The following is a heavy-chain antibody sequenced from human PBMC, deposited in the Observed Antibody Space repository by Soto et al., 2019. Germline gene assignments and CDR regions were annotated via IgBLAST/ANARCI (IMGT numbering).Heavy chain of an antibody. J-gene: IGHJ4*02. CDR3: AKVVGPQWLAETDY. CDR2: ISGSGGST. D-gene: IGHD6-19*01. Sequence: GGSLRLSCAASGFTFSSYAMSWVRQAPGKGLEWVSAISGSGGSTYYADSVKGRFTISRDNSKNTLYLQMNSLRAEDTAVYYCAKVVGPQWLAETDYWGQGTLVTVSS. V-gene: IGHV3-23*01. CDR1: GFTFSSYA.